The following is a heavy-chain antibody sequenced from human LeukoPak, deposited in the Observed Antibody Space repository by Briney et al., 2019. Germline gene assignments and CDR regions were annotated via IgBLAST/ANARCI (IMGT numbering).Heavy chain of an antibody. J-gene: IGHJ4*02. CDR3: ARGFRDGYNYGPIDY. D-gene: IGHD5-24*01. CDR2: IYTSGST. V-gene: IGHV4-38-2*02. CDR1: GYSISSGYY. Sequence: SETLSLTCTVSGYSISSGYYWDWIRQPPGKGLEWIGRIYTSGSTNYNPSLKSRVTISVDTSKNQFSLKLSSVTAADTAVYYCARGFRDGYNYGPIDYWGQGTLVTVSS.